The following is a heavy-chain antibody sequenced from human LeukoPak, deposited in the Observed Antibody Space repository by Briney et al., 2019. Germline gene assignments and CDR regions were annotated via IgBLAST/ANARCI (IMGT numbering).Heavy chain of an antibody. V-gene: IGHV3-33*01. Sequence: PGGSLRLSCAASGFTFSSYGMLWVRQAPGKGLEWVAVIWYDGSNKYYADSVKGRFTISRDNSKNTLYLQMNSLRAEDTAVYYCASTIAANYYGSGSLYYYYYGMHVWGKGTTVTVSS. CDR1: GFTFSSYG. CDR2: IWYDGSNK. CDR3: ASTIAANYYGSGSLYYYYYGMHV. J-gene: IGHJ6*04. D-gene: IGHD3-10*01.